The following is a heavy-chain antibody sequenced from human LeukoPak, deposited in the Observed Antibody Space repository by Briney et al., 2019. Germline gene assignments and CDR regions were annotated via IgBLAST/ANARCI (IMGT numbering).Heavy chain of an antibody. D-gene: IGHD6-13*01. CDR2: IRYDGSNK. V-gene: IGHV3-30*02. CDR1: GFTFSSYG. J-gene: IGHJ4*02. CDR3: ARGFIAAAVGLSDY. Sequence: GGSLRLSCAASGFTFSSYGMHWVRQAPGKGLEWVAFIRYDGSNKYYADSVKGRFTISRDNSKNTLYLQMNSLRAEDTAVYYCARGFIAAAVGLSDYWGQGTLVTVSS.